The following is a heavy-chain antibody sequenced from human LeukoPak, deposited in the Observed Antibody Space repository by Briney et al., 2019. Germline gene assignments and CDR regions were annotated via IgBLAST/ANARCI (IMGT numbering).Heavy chain of an antibody. CDR1: GGSISSSSYY. CDR2: IYYSGST. J-gene: IGHJ5*02. V-gene: IGHV4-39*07. CDR3: ARDLHYYGSGTRPNGISWFDP. Sequence: SETLSLTCTVSGGSISSSSYYWGWIRQPPGKGLEWIGSIYYSGSTYYNPSLKSRVTISVDTSKNQFSLKLSSVTAADTAVYYCARDLHYYGSGTRPNGISWFDPWGQGTLVTVSS. D-gene: IGHD3-10*01.